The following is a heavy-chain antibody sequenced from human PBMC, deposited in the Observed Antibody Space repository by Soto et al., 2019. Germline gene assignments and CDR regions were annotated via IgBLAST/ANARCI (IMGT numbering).Heavy chain of an antibody. D-gene: IGHD6-19*01. CDR2: INQDGTEK. V-gene: IGHV3-7*03. Sequence: GGSLRLSCEASGFIFSVFWITGVRRVPEKGLEWVANINQDGTEKYYVGSVRGRFTISRDNAKNSVFLQMNSLRAEDTAVYYCATSPGIAVSGGVDFWGEGTLVTVSS. CDR3: ATSPGIAVSGGVDF. J-gene: IGHJ4*02. CDR1: GFIFSVFW.